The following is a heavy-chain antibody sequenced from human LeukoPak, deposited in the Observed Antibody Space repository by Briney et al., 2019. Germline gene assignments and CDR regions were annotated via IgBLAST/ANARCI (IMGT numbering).Heavy chain of an antibody. Sequence: SLKVSCKASGCTFSSYAISWVRQAPGQGLEWMGGIIPIFGTANYAQKFQGRVTITADESTSTAYMELSSLRSEDTAVYYCARTMYYYDQRAGFDYWGQGTLVTVSS. J-gene: IGHJ4*02. CDR1: GCTFSSYA. D-gene: IGHD3-22*01. CDR3: ARTMYYYDQRAGFDY. V-gene: IGHV1-69*13. CDR2: IIPIFGTA.